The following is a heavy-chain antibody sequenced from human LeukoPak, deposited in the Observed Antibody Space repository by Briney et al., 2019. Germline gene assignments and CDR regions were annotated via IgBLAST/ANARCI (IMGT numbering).Heavy chain of an antibody. CDR1: GGSFSGYY. V-gene: IGHV4-34*01. D-gene: IGHD3-10*01. J-gene: IGHJ6*02. CDR3: ARGPITMVRGVTMIFNYHYYGMDV. CDR2: INHSGST. Sequence: SETLSLTCAVYGGSFSGYYWSWIRQPPGKGLEWIGEINHSGSTNYNPSLKSRVTISVDTSKNQFSLKLSSVTAADTAVYYCARGPITMVRGVTMIFNYHYYGMDVWGQGTTVTVSS.